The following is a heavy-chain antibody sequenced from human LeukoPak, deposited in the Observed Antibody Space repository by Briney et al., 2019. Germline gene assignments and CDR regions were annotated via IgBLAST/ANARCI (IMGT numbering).Heavy chain of an antibody. Sequence: ASVKVSCKASGYTFTSYAMHWVRQAPGQRLEWMGWINAGNGNTKYSQEFQGRVTITRDTSASTAYMELSSLRSEDMAVYYCAREGASGRDFDYWGQGTLVTVSS. CDR3: AREGASGRDFDY. D-gene: IGHD1-26*01. CDR2: INAGNGNT. V-gene: IGHV1-3*03. CDR1: GYTFTSYA. J-gene: IGHJ4*02.